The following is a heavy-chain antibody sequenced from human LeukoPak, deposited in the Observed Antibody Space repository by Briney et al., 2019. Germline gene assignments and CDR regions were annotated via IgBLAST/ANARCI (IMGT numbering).Heavy chain of an antibody. V-gene: IGHV3-23*01. D-gene: IGHD2-8*01. CDR3: VRHMVYAISRALDY. CDR1: GFTFSSYA. CDR2: ISGSGGST. J-gene: IGHJ4*02. Sequence: GGSLRLSCAASGFTFSSYAMSWVRQAPGKGLEWVSAISGSGGSTYYADSVKGRFTISRDNSKNTLYLQMNSLRAEDTAVYYCVRHMVYAISRALDYWGQGTLVTVSS.